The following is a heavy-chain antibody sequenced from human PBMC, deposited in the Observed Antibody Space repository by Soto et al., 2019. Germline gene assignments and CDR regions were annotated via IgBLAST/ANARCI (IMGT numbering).Heavy chain of an antibody. CDR3: ARWYSSRYYSDY. J-gene: IGHJ4*02. Sequence: EVQLVESGGGLVQPGRSLRLSCAASGFTFDDYAMHWVRQAPGKGLEWVSGISWNSGSIGYADSVKGRFTISRDNAKNSLYLQMNSLRAEDTALYYCARWYSSRYYSDYWGQGTLVTVSS. CDR1: GFTFDDYA. D-gene: IGHD6-13*01. CDR2: ISWNSGSI. V-gene: IGHV3-9*01.